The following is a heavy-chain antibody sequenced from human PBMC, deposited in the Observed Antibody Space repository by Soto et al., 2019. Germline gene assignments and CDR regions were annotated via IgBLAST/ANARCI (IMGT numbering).Heavy chain of an antibody. D-gene: IGHD6-13*01. CDR1: GGSISSGGYY. V-gene: IGHV4-31*03. CDR3: ASSNIAAAGFYHYGMAV. CDR2: IFYSGTT. J-gene: IGHJ6*02. Sequence: PSETLSLACTVSGGSISSGGYYWSWIRQHPGKGKEWNGYIFYSGTTYFNLSLKSRVTISVDTSKYQFSLKLSSVTAADTVVYFCASSNIAAAGFYHYGMAVWGRGTTVTVSS.